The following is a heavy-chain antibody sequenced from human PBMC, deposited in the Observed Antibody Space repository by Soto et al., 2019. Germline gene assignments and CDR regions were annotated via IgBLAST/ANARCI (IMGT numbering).Heavy chain of an antibody. CDR1: GFSLSNARMG. Sequence: SAPTPVKPTEALTLTGTVAGFSLSNARMGVSWIRQPPGKALEWLAHIFSNDEKSYSTSLKSRLTISKDTSKTQVVLTMTNMDPVDTATYYCARSMDSGYDNYYFDCWGQGTLVTVSS. J-gene: IGHJ4*02. D-gene: IGHD5-12*01. V-gene: IGHV2-26*01. CDR3: ARSMDSGYDNYYFDC. CDR2: IFSNDEK.